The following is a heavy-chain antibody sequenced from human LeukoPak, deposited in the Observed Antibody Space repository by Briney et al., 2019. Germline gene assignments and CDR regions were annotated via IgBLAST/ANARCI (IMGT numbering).Heavy chain of an antibody. Sequence: RGSLRVSCAASGFTFSSYSINWVRQAPGKGLEWVSPIGGSGSSTYYTDSVKGRFAISIDNSENTLYLEMDRLRAYDTDVYFCGRMGSSWYSNYWGQGTLVTVSS. V-gene: IGHV3-23*01. D-gene: IGHD6-13*01. CDR1: GFTFSSYS. CDR2: IGGSGSST. J-gene: IGHJ4*02. CDR3: GRMGSSWYSNY.